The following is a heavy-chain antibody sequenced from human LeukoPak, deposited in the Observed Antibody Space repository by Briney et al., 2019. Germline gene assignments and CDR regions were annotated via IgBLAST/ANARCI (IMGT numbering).Heavy chain of an antibody. J-gene: IGHJ3*02. V-gene: IGHV1-2*02. D-gene: IGHD3-22*01. Sequence: GASVKVSCKASGYTFTGYYMHWVRQAPGQGLEWMGWINPNSGGTNYAQKFQGRVTMTRDTSISTAYMELSRLRSDDTAVYYCARGPGRYYHDSSGYQIWGQGTMVTVSS. CDR3: ARGPGRYYHDSSGYQI. CDR2: INPNSGGT. CDR1: GYTFTGYY.